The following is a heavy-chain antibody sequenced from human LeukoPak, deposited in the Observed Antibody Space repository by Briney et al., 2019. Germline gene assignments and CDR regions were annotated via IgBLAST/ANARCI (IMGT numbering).Heavy chain of an antibody. J-gene: IGHJ3*01. Sequence: PSEILSLTCTVSGGSISSSSYYWGWLRQPPGKGLEWIGSVYYSGSTYYNPSLKSRVTISVDTSKNQSSLELSSVTAADTAVYYCARGSGDGYILGGGQGTMVTVSS. V-gene: IGHV4-39*07. CDR3: ARGSGDGYILG. D-gene: IGHD5-24*01. CDR1: GGSISSSSYY. CDR2: VYYSGST.